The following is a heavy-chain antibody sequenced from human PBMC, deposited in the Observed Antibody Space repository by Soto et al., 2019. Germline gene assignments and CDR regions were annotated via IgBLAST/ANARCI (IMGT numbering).Heavy chain of an antibody. V-gene: IGHV1-69*02. CDR1: GGTFSSYT. CDR2: IIPILDIA. J-gene: IGHJ4*02. D-gene: IGHD3-9*01. CDR3: ARGTQKHEAYYTTLIGPAMSRY. Sequence: QVQLVQSGAEVKKPGSSVKVSCKTSGGTFSSYTISWVRQAPGQGLEWMGRIIPILDIANYAQKFQGRVTITAAKSMSSSYMELTILRSDHTAVYFCARGTQKHEAYYTTLIGPAMSRYWAQGTPVTVSS.